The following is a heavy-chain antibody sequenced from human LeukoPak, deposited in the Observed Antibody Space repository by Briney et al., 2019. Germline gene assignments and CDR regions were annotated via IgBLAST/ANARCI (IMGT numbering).Heavy chain of an antibody. J-gene: IGHJ3*02. CDR1: GFTFSSYS. CDR3: AREDTIFGVTDAFDI. CDR2: IGSSSSYI. V-gene: IGHV3-21*01. D-gene: IGHD3-3*01. Sequence: AGGSLRLSCAASGFTFSSYSMNWVRQAPGKGLEWVSSIGSSSSYIYYADSVKGRFTISRDNAKSSLYLQMNSLRAEDTAVYYCAREDTIFGVTDAFDIWGQGTMVTVSS.